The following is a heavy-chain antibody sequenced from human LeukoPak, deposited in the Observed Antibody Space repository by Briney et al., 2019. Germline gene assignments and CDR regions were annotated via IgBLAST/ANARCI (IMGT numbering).Heavy chain of an antibody. CDR2: ISWNSGII. D-gene: IGHD5-18*01. V-gene: IGHV3-9*01. CDR1: GFTFSSYA. CDR3: TKDSVAMVTTSDY. J-gene: IGHJ4*02. Sequence: GGSLRLSCAASGFTFSSYAMSWVRQAPGKGLEWVSGISWNSGIIGYAGSVKGRFTTSRDNAKNSLYLQMNSLRPEDTALYYCTKDSVAMVTTSDYWGQGTLVTVSS.